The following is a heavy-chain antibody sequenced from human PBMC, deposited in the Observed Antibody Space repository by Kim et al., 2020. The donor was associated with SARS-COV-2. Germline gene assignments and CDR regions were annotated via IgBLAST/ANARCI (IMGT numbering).Heavy chain of an antibody. V-gene: IGHV4-59*13. CDR2: IYYSGST. Sequence: SETLSLTCTVSGGSISSYYWSWIRQPPGKGLEWIGYIYYSGSTNYNPSLKSRVTISVDTSKNQFSLKLSSVTAADTAVYYCASSHWVRGVHRPIDYWGQGTLVTVSS. D-gene: IGHD3-10*01. CDR3: ASSHWVRGVHRPIDY. J-gene: IGHJ4*02. CDR1: GGSISSYY.